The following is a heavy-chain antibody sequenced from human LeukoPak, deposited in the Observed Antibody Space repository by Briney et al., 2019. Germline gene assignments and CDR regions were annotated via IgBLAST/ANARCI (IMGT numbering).Heavy chain of an antibody. J-gene: IGHJ4*02. D-gene: IGHD3-10*01. V-gene: IGHV4-31*03. CDR1: GVSVSSGSYY. CDR2: IYYSGST. CDR3: ARDRSGSGVFDY. Sequence: SETLSLTCTVSGVSVSSGSYYWSWIRQHPGKGLEWIGYIYYSGSTYYNPSLKSRVTISVDTSKNQFSLKLSSVTAADTAVYYCARDRSGSGVFDYWGQGTLVTVSS.